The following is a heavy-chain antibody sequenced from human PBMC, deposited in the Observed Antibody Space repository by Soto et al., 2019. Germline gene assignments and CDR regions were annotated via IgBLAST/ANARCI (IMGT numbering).Heavy chain of an antibody. Sequence: ASVKVSCSASGFTFSSYAMHWVRQAPGKGLEYVSAISSNGGSTYYADSVKGRFTISRDNSKNTLYLQMSSLRAEDTAVYYCVRYENDFWSGYYDYWGQGTLVTVSS. CDR3: VRYENDFWSGYYDY. D-gene: IGHD3-3*01. V-gene: IGHV3-64D*09. CDR1: GFTFSSYA. J-gene: IGHJ4*02. CDR2: ISSNGGST.